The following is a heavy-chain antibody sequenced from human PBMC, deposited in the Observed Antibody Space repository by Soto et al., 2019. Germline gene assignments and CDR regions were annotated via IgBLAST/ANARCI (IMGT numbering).Heavy chain of an antibody. V-gene: IGHV3-21*02. D-gene: IGHD3-10*01. Sequence: DVQLEESGGGLVKPGGSLRLSCVASEFTFSVYSMNWVRQAPGKGLGWVSSISSGSSYIYYADSVKGRFTISRDNDKSSLFLHMNSLRVDDTAVYYCTRDRVKIRGGYYHYYGMDVWGQGTTVTGSS. CDR3: TRDRVKIRGGYYHYYGMDV. CDR1: EFTFSVYS. J-gene: IGHJ6*02. CDR2: ISSGSSYI.